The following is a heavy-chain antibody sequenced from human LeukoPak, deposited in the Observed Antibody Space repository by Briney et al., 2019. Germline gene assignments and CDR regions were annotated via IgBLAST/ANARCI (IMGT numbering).Heavy chain of an antibody. V-gene: IGHV4-59*12. D-gene: IGHD3-10*01. CDR2: IYYSGST. CDR1: GGSISSYY. CDR3: ARVYGSGSYYNNYYYYMDV. J-gene: IGHJ6*03. Sequence: SETLSLTCTVSGGSISSYYWSWIRQPPGKGLEWIGYIYYSGSTNYNPSLKSRVTISVDTSKNQFSLKLSSLTAADTAVYYCARVYGSGSYYNNYYYYMDVWGKGTTVTVSS.